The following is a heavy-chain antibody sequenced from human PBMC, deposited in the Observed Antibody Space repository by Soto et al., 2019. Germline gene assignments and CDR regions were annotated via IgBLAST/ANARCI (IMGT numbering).Heavy chain of an antibody. J-gene: IGHJ4*02. CDR1: GFTFSSYG. V-gene: IGHV3-30*18. CDR2: ISYDGSNK. CDR3: ANEDRGSIAARPHDY. Sequence: GGSLRLSCAASGFTFSSYGMHWVRQAPGKGLEWVAVISYDGSNKYYADSVKGRFTISRDNSKNTLYLQMNSLRAEDTAVYYCANEDRGSIAARPHDYWGQGTRVTVSS. D-gene: IGHD6-6*01.